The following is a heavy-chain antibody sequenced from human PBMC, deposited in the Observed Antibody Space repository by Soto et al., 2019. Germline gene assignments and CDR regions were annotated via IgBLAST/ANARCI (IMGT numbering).Heavy chain of an antibody. J-gene: IGHJ4*02. D-gene: IGHD6-13*01. CDR2: INAGNGNT. Sequence: ASVKVSCKASGYTFTSYAMHWVRQAPGQRLEWMGWINAGNGNTKYSQKFQGRVAITRDTSASTAYMELSSLRSEDTAVYYCASSLGIAAAGALDYWGQGTLVTVSS. CDR3: ASSLGIAAAGALDY. CDR1: GYTFTSYA. V-gene: IGHV1-3*01.